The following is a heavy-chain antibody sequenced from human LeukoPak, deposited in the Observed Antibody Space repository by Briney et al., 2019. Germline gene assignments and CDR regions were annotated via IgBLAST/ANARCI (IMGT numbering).Heavy chain of an antibody. Sequence: GGSLRLSCAASGFIFSNHWMNWVRQAPGKGLEWVGFIRNDGVNKYYADSIKGRFTISRDNSRNTVFLHLNSLRLDDTAVFYCTSGKFDLWGQGTLVTVPS. J-gene: IGHJ5*02. CDR2: IRNDGVNK. CDR3: TSGKFDL. CDR1: GFIFSNHW. V-gene: IGHV3-30*02.